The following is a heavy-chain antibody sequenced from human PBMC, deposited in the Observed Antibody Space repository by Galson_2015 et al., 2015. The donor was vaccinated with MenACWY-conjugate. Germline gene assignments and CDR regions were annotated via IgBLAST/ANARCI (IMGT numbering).Heavy chain of an antibody. CDR2: IGTNHGDRNYGDT. CDR1: GYTFTTYG. Sequence: SVKVSCKASGYTFTTYGISWVRQAPGQGLEWMGWIGTNHGDRNYGDTNYAQKFKGRVTVTADTSTSTAYMELRSLRSDDTAVYYCARDWYCPSGSCYNCFDPWGQGTLVTVSS. V-gene: IGHV1-18*01. J-gene: IGHJ5*02. CDR3: ARDWYCPSGSCYNCFDP. D-gene: IGHD6-25*01.